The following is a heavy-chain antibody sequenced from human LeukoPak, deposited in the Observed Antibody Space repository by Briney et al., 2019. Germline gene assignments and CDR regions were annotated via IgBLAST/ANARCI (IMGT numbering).Heavy chain of an antibody. CDR3: AREIAAAGATHFDY. Sequence: PAASVKVSCKASGYTFTSYGISWVRQAPGRGLEWMGWISAYNGNTNYAQKLQGRVTMTTDTSTSTAYMELRSLRSDDTAVYYCAREIAAAGATHFDYWGQGTLVTVSS. CDR1: GYTFTSYG. CDR2: ISAYNGNT. D-gene: IGHD6-13*01. V-gene: IGHV1-18*01. J-gene: IGHJ4*02.